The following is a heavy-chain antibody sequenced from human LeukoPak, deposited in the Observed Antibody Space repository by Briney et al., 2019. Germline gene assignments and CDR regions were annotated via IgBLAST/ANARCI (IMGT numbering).Heavy chain of an antibody. J-gene: IGHJ6*03. V-gene: IGHV3-73*01. Sequence: PGGSLRLSCAASGFTFSGSAMHWVRQASGKGLEWVGRIRSKANSYATAYAASVKGRFTISRDDSKNTAYLQMNSLKTEDTAVYYCTLSRICGGDCYSGYYYYYMDVWGKGTTVTISS. CDR2: IRSKANSYAT. CDR1: GFTFSGSA. CDR3: TLSRICGGDCYSGYYYYYMDV. D-gene: IGHD2-21*02.